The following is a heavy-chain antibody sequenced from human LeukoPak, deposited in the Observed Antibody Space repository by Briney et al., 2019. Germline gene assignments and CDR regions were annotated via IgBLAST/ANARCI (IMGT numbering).Heavy chain of an antibody. CDR3: ARGGSSSWYGRWFDP. CDR1: GGSISSYY. CDR2: IYYSGTT. Sequence: PSETLSLTCTVSGGSISSYYWSWIRQPPGKGLEWIGYIYYSGTTNYNPSLKSRVTISVDASKNQFSLKLSSVTAADTAVYYCARGGSSSWYGRWFDPWGQGTLVTVSS. D-gene: IGHD6-13*01. V-gene: IGHV4-59*01. J-gene: IGHJ5*02.